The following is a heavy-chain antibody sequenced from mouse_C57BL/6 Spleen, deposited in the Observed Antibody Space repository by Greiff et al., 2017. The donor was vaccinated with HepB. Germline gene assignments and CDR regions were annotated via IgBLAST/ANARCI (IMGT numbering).Heavy chain of an antibody. Sequence: QVQLQHSGPELVKPGASVKISCKASGYAFSSSWMNWVKQRPGKGLEWIGRIYPGDGDTNYNGKFKGKATLTADKSSSTAYMQLSSLTSEDSAVYFCARKGYGNYDWFAYWGQGTLVTVSA. D-gene: IGHD2-1*01. CDR1: GYAFSSSW. CDR2: IYPGDGDT. V-gene: IGHV1-82*01. CDR3: ARKGYGNYDWFAY. J-gene: IGHJ3*01.